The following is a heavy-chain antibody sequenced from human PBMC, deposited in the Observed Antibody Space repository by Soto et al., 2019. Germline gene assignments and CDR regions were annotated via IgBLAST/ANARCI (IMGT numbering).Heavy chain of an antibody. Sequence: SETLSLTCTVSGGSISSGGYYWSWIRQHPGKGLEWIGYIYYSGSTYYNPSLKSRVTISVDTSKNQFSLKLSSVTAADTAVYYCARYRGSSWKLDYWGQGTLVTVSS. D-gene: IGHD6-13*01. CDR3: ARYRGSSWKLDY. J-gene: IGHJ4*02. CDR1: GGSISSGGYY. V-gene: IGHV4-31*03. CDR2: IYYSGST.